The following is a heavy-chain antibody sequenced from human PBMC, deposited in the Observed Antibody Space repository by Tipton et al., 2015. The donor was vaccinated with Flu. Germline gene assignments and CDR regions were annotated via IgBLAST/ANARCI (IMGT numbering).Heavy chain of an antibody. V-gene: IGHV4-4*07. Sequence: TLSLTCTASGGSINNYYWNWIRQPAGKGLEWIGRIFASGTTNYNSSLKSRVTMSLNTSENQFSLKLSSVTAADTAMYYCARGGCSSTSCYLGAFDIWGHGTVVTVSS. CDR1: GGSINNYY. CDR2: IFASGTT. D-gene: IGHD2-2*01. J-gene: IGHJ3*02. CDR3: ARGGCSSTSCYLGAFDI.